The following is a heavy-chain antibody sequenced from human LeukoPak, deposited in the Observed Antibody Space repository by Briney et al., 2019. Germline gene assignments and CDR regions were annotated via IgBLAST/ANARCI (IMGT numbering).Heavy chain of an antibody. J-gene: IGHJ4*02. Sequence: PSETLSLTCTVPGGSISSGGYYWSWIRQPAGKGLEWIGRIYTSGSTNYNPSLNSRVTISVDTSKNQFSLKLSSVTAADTAVYYCARGGDRFDYWGQGTLVTVFS. D-gene: IGHD1-14*01. CDR2: IYTSGST. CDR3: ARGGDRFDY. V-gene: IGHV4-61*02. CDR1: GGSISSGGYY.